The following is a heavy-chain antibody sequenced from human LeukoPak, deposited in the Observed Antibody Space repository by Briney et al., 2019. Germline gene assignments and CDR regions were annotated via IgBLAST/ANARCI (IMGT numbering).Heavy chain of an antibody. V-gene: IGHV3-33*01. CDR2: IWYDGSNK. CDR1: GLTFSSYG. J-gene: IGHJ4*02. D-gene: IGHD6-19*01. Sequence: GGSLRLSCAASGLTFSSYGMHWVRQAPGKGLEWVAVIWYDGSNKYYADSVKGRFTISRDNSKNTLYLQMNSLRAEDTAVYYCARWTYSSGWLFDYWGQGTLVTVSS. CDR3: ARWTYSSGWLFDY.